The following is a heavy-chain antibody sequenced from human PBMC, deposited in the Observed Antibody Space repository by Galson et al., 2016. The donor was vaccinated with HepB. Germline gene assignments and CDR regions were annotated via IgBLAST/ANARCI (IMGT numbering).Heavy chain of an antibody. V-gene: IGHV1-3*01. Sequence: SCKASGYTFTNYAIHWVRQAPGQRLEWMGWINADNGDTKFSQRFQGRVTITRDTSANTAYMDLSSLRSEDTAVYYCARDLTDDSYYTMDVWGLGTTVTVSS. J-gene: IGHJ6*02. D-gene: IGHD3-16*01. CDR2: INADNGDT. CDR3: ARDLTDDSYYTMDV. CDR1: GYTFTNYA.